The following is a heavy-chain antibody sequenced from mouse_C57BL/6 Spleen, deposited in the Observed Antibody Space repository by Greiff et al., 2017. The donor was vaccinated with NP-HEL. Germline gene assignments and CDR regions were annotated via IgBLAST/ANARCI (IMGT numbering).Heavy chain of an antibody. J-gene: IGHJ2*01. CDR1: GYAFSSSW. Sequence: QVQLQQSGPELVKPGASVKISCKASGYAFSSSWMNWVKQRPGKGLEWIGRIYPGDGDTNYNGKFKGKATLTADKSSSTAYMQLSSLTSEDSAVYFCARGGNCYWGQGTTLTVSS. D-gene: IGHD2-1*01. CDR2: IYPGDGDT. V-gene: IGHV1-82*01. CDR3: ARGGNCY.